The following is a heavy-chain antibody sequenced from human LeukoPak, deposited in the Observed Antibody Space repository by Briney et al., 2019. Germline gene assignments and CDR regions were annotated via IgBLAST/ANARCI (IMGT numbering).Heavy chain of an antibody. J-gene: IGHJ4*02. CDR3: ARGGDIVVVVAALRY. D-gene: IGHD2-15*01. V-gene: IGHV1-46*01. CDR1: GYTLTSYY. Sequence: ASVKVSCKASGYTLTSYYMHWVRQAARQVLEWMGIINPSGGSTSYAQKFQGRVTMTRDTSTSTVYMELSSLRSEHTAVYYCARGGDIVVVVAALRYWGQGTLVTVSS. CDR2: INPSGGST.